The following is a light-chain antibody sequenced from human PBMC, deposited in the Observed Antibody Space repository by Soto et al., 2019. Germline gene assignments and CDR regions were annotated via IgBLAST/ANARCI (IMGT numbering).Light chain of an antibody. Sequence: QAVVTQPPSVSGAPGQRVTISCTGSSSNIGAGYDVHWYQQLPGTAPKLLIYGNSNRPSGVPDRVSGSKSGTSAPLAITGLQAEDEADYYCQSYDSSLSVVFGGGTKLTVL. V-gene: IGLV1-40*01. J-gene: IGLJ2*01. CDR3: QSYDSSLSVV. CDR2: GNS. CDR1: SSNIGAGYD.